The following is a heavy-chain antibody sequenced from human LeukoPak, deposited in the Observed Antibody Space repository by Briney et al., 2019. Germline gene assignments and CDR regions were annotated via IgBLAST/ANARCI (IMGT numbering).Heavy chain of an antibody. CDR2: IYYSGST. CDR1: GGSISSYY. D-gene: IGHD6-19*01. J-gene: IGHJ4*02. CDR3: ASSVITVAPGSPLNY. Sequence: SETLSLTCTVSGGSISSYYWSWIRQPPGKGLEWIGYIYYSGSTNYNPSLKSRVTISVDTSKNQFSLKLTSVTAADTAVYYCASSVITVAPGSPLNYWGQGTLVTVSS. V-gene: IGHV4-59*01.